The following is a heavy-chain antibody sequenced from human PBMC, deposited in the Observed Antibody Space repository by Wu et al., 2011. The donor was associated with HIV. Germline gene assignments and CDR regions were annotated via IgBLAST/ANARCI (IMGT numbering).Heavy chain of an antibody. Sequence: YTQKFQGRVTITADKSTSTAYMELSSLRSEDTAVYYCALRTGAGSGSDYWGQGTLVTVSS. D-gene: IGHD3-10*01. CDR3: ALRTGAGSGSDY. V-gene: IGHV1-69*02. J-gene: IGHJ4*02.